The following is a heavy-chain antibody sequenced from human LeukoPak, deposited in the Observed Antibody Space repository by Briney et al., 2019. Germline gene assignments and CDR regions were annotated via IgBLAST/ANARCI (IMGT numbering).Heavy chain of an antibody. CDR1: GFTFSSYG. Sequence: GGSLRLSCAASGFTFSSYGMNWVRQAPGKGLEWVSSISSSSSYIYYADSVKGRFTISRDNAKNSLYLQMNSLRAEDTAVYYCARNFIAARRAETRDYYYYMDVWGKGTTVTVSS. J-gene: IGHJ6*03. CDR2: ISSSSSYI. V-gene: IGHV3-21*01. D-gene: IGHD6-6*01. CDR3: ARNFIAARRAETRDYYYYMDV.